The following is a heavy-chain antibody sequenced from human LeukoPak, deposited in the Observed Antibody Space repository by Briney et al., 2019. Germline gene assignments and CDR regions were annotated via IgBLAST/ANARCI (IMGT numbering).Heavy chain of an antibody. D-gene: IGHD6-13*01. J-gene: IGHJ4*02. Sequence: PSVTLSLTCAVYGGSFSGYYWSWIRQPPGKGLEWIGEINHSGSTNYNPSLKSRVTISVDTSKNQFSLKLSSVTAADTAVYYCARLRGYSSSWYDYWGQGTLVTVSS. V-gene: IGHV4-34*01. CDR3: ARLRGYSSSWYDY. CDR2: INHSGST. CDR1: GGSFSGYY.